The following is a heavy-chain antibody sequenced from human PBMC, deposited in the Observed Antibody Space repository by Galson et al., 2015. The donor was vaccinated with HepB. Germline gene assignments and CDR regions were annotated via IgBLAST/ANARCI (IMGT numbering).Heavy chain of an antibody. J-gene: IGHJ3*02. CDR3: ARDYTRDGYCSTTRGCGDSFNM. CDR1: GYTFTSYS. Sequence: SVKVSCKASGYTFTSYSMHWVRQAPGQRLEWMGWINGGNGNTKYSQKFQGRVTITRDTSASTAYMELSSLRSEDTAVYYCARDYTRDGYCSTTRGCGDSFNMWGQGTMVTVSS. CDR2: INGGNGNT. V-gene: IGHV1-3*01. D-gene: IGHD2-2*01.